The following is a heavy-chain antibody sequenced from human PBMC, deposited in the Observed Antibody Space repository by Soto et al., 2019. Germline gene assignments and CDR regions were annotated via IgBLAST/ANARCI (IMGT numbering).Heavy chain of an antibody. J-gene: IGHJ4*02. CDR1: GFTFSNAW. V-gene: IGHV3-15*01. Sequence: GGSLRLSCEASGFTFSNAWINWVRQAPGKGLEWVGRIKSKPDGGTTDYAAPVKGRFTISRDDSKNSVYLQMNSLKTEDTALYYCVTGQYCDYWGQGTLVTVSS. CDR3: VTGQYCDY. CDR2: IKSKPDGGTT.